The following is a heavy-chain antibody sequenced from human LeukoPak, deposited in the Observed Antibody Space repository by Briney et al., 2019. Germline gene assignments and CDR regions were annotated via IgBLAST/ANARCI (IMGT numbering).Heavy chain of an antibody. J-gene: IGHJ4*02. Sequence: GGSLRLSCAASGFTFSSYSMNWVRQAPGKGLEWVSSISSSSSYVYYADSVKGRFTISRDNAKNSLYLQMNSLRAEDTAVYYCARKVGATEPIDYWGQGTLVTVSS. CDR1: GFTFSSYS. CDR2: ISSSSSYV. CDR3: ARKVGATEPIDY. V-gene: IGHV3-21*01. D-gene: IGHD1-26*01.